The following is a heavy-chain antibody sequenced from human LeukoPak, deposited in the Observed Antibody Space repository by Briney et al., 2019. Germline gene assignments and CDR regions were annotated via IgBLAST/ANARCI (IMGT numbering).Heavy chain of an antibody. D-gene: IGHD3-3*01. Sequence: GGSLRLSCAASGFTFSSYSMNWVRRAPGKGLEWVSSISSSSSYIYYADSVKGRFTISRDNAKNSLYLQMNSLRAEDTAVYYCARDRLAIFGLVDYWGQGTLVTVSS. CDR2: ISSSSSYI. CDR1: GFTFSSYS. V-gene: IGHV3-21*01. J-gene: IGHJ4*02. CDR3: ARDRLAIFGLVDY.